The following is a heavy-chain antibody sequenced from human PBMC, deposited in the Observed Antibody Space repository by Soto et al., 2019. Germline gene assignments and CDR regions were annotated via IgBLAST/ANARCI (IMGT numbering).Heavy chain of an antibody. Sequence: QVQLVQSGGGVVQPGRSLRLSCAASGSTFSSHAMHWVRQAPGKGLEWVAVISYDGSNKYYADSVKGRVTISRDNSKNSLYLEMNSLRAEDTALYYCARDRGSSWFDPWGQGTLVTVSS. CDR2: ISYDGSNK. D-gene: IGHD2-15*01. J-gene: IGHJ5*02. CDR3: ARDRGSSWFDP. CDR1: GSTFSSHA. V-gene: IGHV3-30-3*01.